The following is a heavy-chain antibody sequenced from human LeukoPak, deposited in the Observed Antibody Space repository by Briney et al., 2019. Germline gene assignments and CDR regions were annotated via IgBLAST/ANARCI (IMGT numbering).Heavy chain of an antibody. J-gene: IGHJ5*02. CDR3: ASFGYDSSGYYPS. D-gene: IGHD3-22*01. CDR2: ISSSSSYI. CDR1: GFTFSSYS. V-gene: IGHV3-21*01. Sequence: KAGGSLRLSCAASGFTFSSYSMNWVRQAPGKGLEWVSSISSSSSYIYYADSVKGRFTISRDNAKNSLYLQMNSLRAEDTAVYYCASFGYDSSGYYPSWGQGTLVTVSS.